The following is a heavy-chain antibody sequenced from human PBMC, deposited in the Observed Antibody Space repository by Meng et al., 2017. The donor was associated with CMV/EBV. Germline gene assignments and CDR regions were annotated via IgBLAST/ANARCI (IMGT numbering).Heavy chain of an antibody. V-gene: IGHV3-7*01. J-gene: IGHJ4*02. Sequence: GESLKISCAASGFTFSGYWMIWVRQAPGKGLEWVANIKQDGSEKYYVDSVKGRFTISRDNAKNSLSLQMNSLRAEDTAVYYCASDCSGASCYITNWGRGTLVTVSS. CDR1: GFTFSGYW. CDR2: IKQDGSEK. CDR3: ASDCSGASCYITN. D-gene: IGHD2-2*02.